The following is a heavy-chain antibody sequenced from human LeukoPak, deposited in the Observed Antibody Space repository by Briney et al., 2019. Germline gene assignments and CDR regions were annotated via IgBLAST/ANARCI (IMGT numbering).Heavy chain of an antibody. J-gene: IGHJ4*02. CDR1: GYSFTSYW. CDR2: IYPGDSDT. CDR3: ARFALSSSLDY. Sequence: GESLKISCKGSGYSFTSYWIGWVRQMPGKGLEWMGIIYPGDSDTRDSPSFQGQVTISADKSISTAYLQWSSLKASDTAIYYCARFALSSSLDYWGQGTLVTVSP. V-gene: IGHV5-51*01. D-gene: IGHD6-13*01.